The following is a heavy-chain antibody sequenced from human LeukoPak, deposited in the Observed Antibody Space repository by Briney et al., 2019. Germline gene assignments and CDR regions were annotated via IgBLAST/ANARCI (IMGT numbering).Heavy chain of an antibody. CDR1: GFTFSTYG. CDR2: IRFDGSNK. CDR3: AKRDDGTGWDYFHMDV. J-gene: IGHJ6*03. Sequence: GGPLRLSCAASGFTFSTYGMHWVRQAPGKGLEWVTFIRFDGSNKYYADSVKGRFTISRDDSKNTLYLQMNSLRTEDTAMYYCAKRDDGTGWDYFHMDVWGKGTTLTVSS. V-gene: IGHV3-30*02. D-gene: IGHD1-14*01.